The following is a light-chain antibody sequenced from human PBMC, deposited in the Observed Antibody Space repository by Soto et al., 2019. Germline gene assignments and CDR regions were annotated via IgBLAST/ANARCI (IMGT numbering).Light chain of an antibody. V-gene: IGKV3-15*01. Sequence: EIVMTQSPATLSLSPGERATLSCRASQSVISSLAWYQQKLGQAPRLLIYGASTRATGIPARFSGSGSGTEFFLNISSLQSEDSAIYYCQHYNNWLGTFGGGTKVDIK. CDR2: GAS. CDR3: QHYNNWLGT. CDR1: QSVISS. J-gene: IGKJ4*01.